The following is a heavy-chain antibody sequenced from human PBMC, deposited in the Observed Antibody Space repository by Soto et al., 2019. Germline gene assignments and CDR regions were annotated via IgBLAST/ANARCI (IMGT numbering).Heavy chain of an antibody. V-gene: IGHV1-18*01. Sequence: QVQLVQSGAEVKKPGASVQVSCKASGYSFTTYGFSWVRQAPGQGLEWMGWISAYGTTTDYAQSLQGRVTLTTDTATSTTYMELRSLRADDTAVSYCTRAPDIAAPGRGLGDYWGPGTLVTVSS. CDR1: GYSFTTYG. D-gene: IGHD6-13*01. J-gene: IGHJ4*02. CDR2: ISAYGTTT. CDR3: TRAPDIAAPGRGLGDY.